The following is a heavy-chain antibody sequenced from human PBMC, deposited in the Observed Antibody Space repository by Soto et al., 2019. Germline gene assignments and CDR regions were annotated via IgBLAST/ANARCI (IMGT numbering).Heavy chain of an antibody. CDR2: ITNDGSAT. V-gene: IGHV3-74*03. CDR3: VREGDYGDNPLDY. Sequence: EVQLVESGGGLVQPGGSLRLSCAASGFTFNRYWMHWVRQAPGKGLVWVSRITNDGSATKYADSVKGRFTISRDNAKNTGSLQMNSLRAEDTAVYYCVREGDYGDNPLDYWGQGTLVTVSS. CDR1: GFTFNRYW. J-gene: IGHJ4*02. D-gene: IGHD4-17*01.